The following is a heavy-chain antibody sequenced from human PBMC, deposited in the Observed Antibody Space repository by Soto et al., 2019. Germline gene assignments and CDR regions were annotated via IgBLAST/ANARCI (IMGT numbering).Heavy chain of an antibody. CDR1: GYSFTSYW. CDR2: IYPGDSDT. V-gene: IGHV5-51*01. CDR3: ARRKTVVVPAAIPRAHYYYGMDV. Sequence: GESLKISCKGSGYSFTSYWLGCVRQMPGKGLEWMVIIYPGDSDTRYSPSFQGQVTISADXPIXTAYLQXSSLKASDTAMYYCARRKTVVVPAAIPRAHYYYGMDVWGPGTTVTVSS. J-gene: IGHJ6*02. D-gene: IGHD2-2*02.